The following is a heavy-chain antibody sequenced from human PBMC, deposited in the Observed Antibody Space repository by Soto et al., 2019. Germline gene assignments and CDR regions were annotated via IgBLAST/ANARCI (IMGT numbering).Heavy chain of an antibody. CDR3: ARGPRSSGWYGDY. CDR2: INAGNGNT. J-gene: IGHJ4*02. V-gene: IGHV1-3*01. CDR1: GYTLTGDA. Sequence: ASVKGSCKASGYTLTGDAMHWVRQAPGQRLEWMGWINAGNGNTKYSQKFQGRVTITRDTSASTAYMELSSLRSEDTAVYYCARGPRSSGWYGDYWGQGTLVTVSS. D-gene: IGHD6-19*01.